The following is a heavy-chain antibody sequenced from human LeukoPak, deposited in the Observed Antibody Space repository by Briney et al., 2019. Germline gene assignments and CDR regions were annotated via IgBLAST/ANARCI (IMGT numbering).Heavy chain of an antibody. Sequence: GGSLRLSCAASGFTFSSYEMNWVRQAPGKGLEWVSYISSSGSTIYYADSVKGRFTISRDNAKHSLYLQMNSLRAEDTAVYYCARDLDGNNHYYRSRCFDYWGQGTLVTVSS. D-gene: IGHD2-15*01. V-gene: IGHV3-48*03. J-gene: IGHJ4*02. CDR1: GFTFSSYE. CDR3: ARDLDGNNHYYRSRCFDY. CDR2: ISSSGSTI.